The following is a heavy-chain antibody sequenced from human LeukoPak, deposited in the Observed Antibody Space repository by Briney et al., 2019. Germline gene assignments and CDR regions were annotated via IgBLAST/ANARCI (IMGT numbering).Heavy chain of an antibody. CDR3: TVMVGSGSYYFDY. D-gene: IGHD3-10*01. J-gene: IGHJ4*02. Sequence: GGSLRLSCAASGFTFSNAWMSWVRQAPGKGREWVGHIKSKTDGGTTDYAAPVKGSFPISRDDSQNTLYLQMNSLKTENTAVYYCTVMVGSGSYYFDYWGQGTLVTVSS. V-gene: IGHV3-15*01. CDR2: IKSKTDGGTT. CDR1: GFTFSNAW.